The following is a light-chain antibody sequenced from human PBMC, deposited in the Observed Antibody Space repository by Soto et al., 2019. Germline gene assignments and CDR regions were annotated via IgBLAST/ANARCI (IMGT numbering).Light chain of an antibody. CDR3: QQYGSSPRT. CDR2: GAS. V-gene: IGKV3-20*01. CDR1: QSVSSSF. Sequence: EIVLTQSPGTLSLSPGERATLSCRASQSVSSSFLAWYQQKPGQTPRLLIYGASSRATGVPVRFSGSGSGTDFTLTISRLEPEDFAVYYCQQYGSSPRTFSQGTKVDIK. J-gene: IGKJ1*01.